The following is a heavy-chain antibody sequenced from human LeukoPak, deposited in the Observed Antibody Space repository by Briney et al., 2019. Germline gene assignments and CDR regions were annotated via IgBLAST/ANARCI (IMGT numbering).Heavy chain of an antibody. CDR1: GGSFSGYY. CDR2: INHSGST. Sequence: SETLSLTCAVYGGSFSGYYWSWIRQPPGKGLEWIGEINHSGSTNYDPSLKSRVTISVDTSKNQFSLKLSSVTAADTAVYYCARLGRYSYGYIGGYDYWGQGTLVTVSS. D-gene: IGHD5-18*01. V-gene: IGHV4-34*01. J-gene: IGHJ4*02. CDR3: ARLGRYSYGYIGGYDY.